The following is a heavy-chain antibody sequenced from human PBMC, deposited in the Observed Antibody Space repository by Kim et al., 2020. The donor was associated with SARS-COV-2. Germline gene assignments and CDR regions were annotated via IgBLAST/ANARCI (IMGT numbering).Heavy chain of an antibody. Sequence: KSRVTISVDTSKNKFSLKLSSVTAADTAVYYCARKTIVYSSSRYYYGMDVWGQGTTVTVSS. D-gene: IGHD6-6*01. CDR3: ARKTIVYSSSRYYYGMDV. J-gene: IGHJ6*02. V-gene: IGHV4-34*01.